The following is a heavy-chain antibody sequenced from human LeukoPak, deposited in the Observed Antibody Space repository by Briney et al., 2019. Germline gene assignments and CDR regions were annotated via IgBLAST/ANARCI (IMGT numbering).Heavy chain of an antibody. V-gene: IGHV3-30*18. J-gene: IGHJ4*02. Sequence: GGSLRLSCAASGFTFSSFEMNWVRQAPGKGLEWVAVISYDGSKKYYADSVKGRFTISRDNSKNTLYLQMNSLRAGDTAVYYCAKEGYNMGFDYWGQGTLVTVSS. CDR2: ISYDGSKK. CDR1: GFTFSSFE. D-gene: IGHD1-14*01. CDR3: AKEGYNMGFDY.